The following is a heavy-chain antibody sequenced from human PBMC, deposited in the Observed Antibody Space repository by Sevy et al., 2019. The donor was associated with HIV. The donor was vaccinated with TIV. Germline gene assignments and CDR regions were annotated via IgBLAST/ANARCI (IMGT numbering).Heavy chain of an antibody. Sequence: GGSLRLSCAASGFTVSSNYMSWVRQAPGKGLEWVSVIYSGGSTYYADSVKGRFTISRDNSKNTLYLQMNSLRAEDTAVYYCARGSGWYPYYFGYWGQGTLVTVSS. CDR1: GFTVSSNY. CDR2: IYSGGST. CDR3: ARGSGWYPYYFGY. D-gene: IGHD6-19*01. J-gene: IGHJ4*02. V-gene: IGHV3-53*01.